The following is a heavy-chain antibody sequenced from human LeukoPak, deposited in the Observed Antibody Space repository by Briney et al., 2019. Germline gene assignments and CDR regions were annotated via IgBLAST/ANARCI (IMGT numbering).Heavy chain of an antibody. CDR1: GFTFSSYG. J-gene: IGHJ4*02. CDR3: GKVLPLTRIAAAGNDS. CDR2: ISYDGSNK. V-gene: IGHV3-30*18. Sequence: PGRSLRLSCAASGFTFSSYGMHWVRQAPGKGLEWVAVISYDGSNKYYADSVKGRFTISRDNSKNTLYLQMNSLRAEDTAVYYCGKVLPLTRIAAAGNDSWGEEPRGPVS. D-gene: IGHD6-13*01.